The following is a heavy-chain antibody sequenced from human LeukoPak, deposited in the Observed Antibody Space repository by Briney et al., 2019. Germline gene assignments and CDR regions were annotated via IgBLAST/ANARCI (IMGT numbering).Heavy chain of an antibody. CDR3: ARYRGWENKDAFDI. CDR1: GYTFTGYY. CDR2: INPNSGGT. D-gene: IGHD1-26*01. J-gene: IGHJ3*02. Sequence: ASVKVSCKASGYTFTGYYMHWVRQAPGQGLEWMGWINPNSGGTNYAQKFQGRVTMTRDTSISTAYMELSRLRSDDTAVYYCARYRGWENKDAFDIWGQGTMVTVSS. V-gene: IGHV1-2*02.